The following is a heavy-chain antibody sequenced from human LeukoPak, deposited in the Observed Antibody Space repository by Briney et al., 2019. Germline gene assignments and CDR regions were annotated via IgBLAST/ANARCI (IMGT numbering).Heavy chain of an antibody. CDR1: GFTFGSYS. CDR2: ISITSSYI. J-gene: IGHJ4*02. CDR3: AREGEYCSGGSCADFDY. Sequence: PGGSLRLSCAASGFTFGSYSLNWVRQAPGKGLEWVSSISITSSYIYYADSVKGRFTISRDNAKNSLYLQMNSLRAEDTAVYYCAREGEYCSGGSCADFDYWGQGTLVTVSS. V-gene: IGHV3-21*01. D-gene: IGHD2-15*01.